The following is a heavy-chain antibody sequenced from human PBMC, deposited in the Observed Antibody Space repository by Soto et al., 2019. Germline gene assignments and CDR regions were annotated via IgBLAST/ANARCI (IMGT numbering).Heavy chain of an antibody. Sequence: ASVKVSCKASGYTFTSYGISWVRQAPGQGLEWMGWNSAYNGNTNYAQKLQGRVTMTTDTSTSTAYMELRSLRSDDTAVYYCARCNAYDYIWGSHYFDCWGQGTLVTVSS. CDR3: ARCNAYDYIWGSHYFDC. CDR1: GYTFTSYG. V-gene: IGHV1-18*01. J-gene: IGHJ4*02. CDR2: NSAYNGNT. D-gene: IGHD3-16*01.